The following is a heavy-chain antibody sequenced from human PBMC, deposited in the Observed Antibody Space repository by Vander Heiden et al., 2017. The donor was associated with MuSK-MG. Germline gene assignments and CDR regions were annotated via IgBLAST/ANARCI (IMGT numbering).Heavy chain of an antibody. CDR2: ITDSGTGT. CDR1: GFTFSTYA. J-gene: IGHJ6*03. CDR3: ARKSSYYHYMDV. V-gene: IGHV3-23*01. Sequence: EVPLLESGGGLVQPGGSLRLSCSASGFTFSTYAMRWVRQARGKGLEWVSTITDSGTGTYYADSVRGRFTISRNNSNNTLFLQVNSLRAEDTAIYYCARKSSYYHYMDVWGRGTTATVSS.